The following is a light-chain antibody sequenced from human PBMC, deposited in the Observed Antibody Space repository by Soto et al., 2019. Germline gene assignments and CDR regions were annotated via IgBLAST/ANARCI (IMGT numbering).Light chain of an antibody. V-gene: IGKV1-33*01. Sequence: DIQMTQSPSPLSASVGDRVTITCQASQDISNYFNWYQQKAGKAPKLLIYDASNLETGVPSRFSGSGSGTDFTFTISSLQPEDIATYYCQQYDNLPITFAQGTRLEIK. CDR2: DAS. CDR1: QDISNY. CDR3: QQYDNLPIT. J-gene: IGKJ5*01.